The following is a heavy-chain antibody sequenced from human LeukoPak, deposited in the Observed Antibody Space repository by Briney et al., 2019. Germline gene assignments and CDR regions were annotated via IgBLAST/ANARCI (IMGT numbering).Heavy chain of an antibody. J-gene: IGHJ4*02. CDR2: IKEDGGEK. CDR1: GVTFSNYW. CDR3: ATERRGSSTYDGKEAFDF. V-gene: IGHV3-7*01. Sequence: GGSLRLSCTASGVTFSNYWMSGVRRAPGKGLEWVANIKEDGGEKNYVDSVRGRFTITRDNSRNSLYLQMNSLRGEDTAVYYCATERRGSSTYDGKEAFDFWGQGTLVTVSS. D-gene: IGHD6-13*01.